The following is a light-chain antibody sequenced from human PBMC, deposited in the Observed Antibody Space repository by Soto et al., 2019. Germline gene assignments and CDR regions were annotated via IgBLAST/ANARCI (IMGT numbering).Light chain of an antibody. CDR1: SSNIGIGF. Sequence: QSVLTQPPSVSAAPGKKVTISCSGSSSNIGIGFVSWYQHLPGTAPKLLIYDNNKRPSGIPDRFSGSKSGTSATLGITGLQTGDEAEYYCGSCDTSLSVLIFGGGTKLTVL. V-gene: IGLV1-51*01. CDR3: GSCDTSLSVLI. CDR2: DNN. J-gene: IGLJ2*01.